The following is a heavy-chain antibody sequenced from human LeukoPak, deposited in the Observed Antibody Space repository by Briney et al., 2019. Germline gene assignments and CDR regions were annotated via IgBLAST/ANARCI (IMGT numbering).Heavy chain of an antibody. D-gene: IGHD3-10*01. CDR1: GGSISANY. V-gene: IGHV4-59*01. CDR3: AGERSGYYGSGSYDN. Sequence: PSETLSLTCTVSGGSISANYWGWIRQPPGKGLEGIADFLYSGSTNYNPSLKSRVTISLDTSKNQFSLKLNSVTAADTAVYYYAGERSGYYGSGSYDNWGQGTLVTVSS. CDR2: FLYSGST. J-gene: IGHJ4*02.